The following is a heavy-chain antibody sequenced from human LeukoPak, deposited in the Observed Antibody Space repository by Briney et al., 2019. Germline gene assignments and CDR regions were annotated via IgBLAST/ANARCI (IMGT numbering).Heavy chain of an antibody. V-gene: IGHV3-23*01. D-gene: IGHD3-10*01. J-gene: IGHJ5*02. CDR3: ARESKVAGVTNWFDP. Sequence: GGSLRVSCVASGFTFSSYAMSWVRQAPGKGLEWVSGISGSGGSTYYADSVKGRFTISRDNSKNTLYLQMNSLRAEDTAVYYCARESKVAGVTNWFDPWDQGTLVTVSS. CDR2: ISGSGGST. CDR1: GFTFSSYA.